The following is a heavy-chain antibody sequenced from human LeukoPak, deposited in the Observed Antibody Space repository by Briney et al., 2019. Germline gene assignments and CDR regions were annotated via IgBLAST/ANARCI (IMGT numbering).Heavy chain of an antibody. V-gene: IGHV1-2*02. CDR3: ARDGAYYYDSSGTWFGY. D-gene: IGHD3-22*01. CDR2: INPNSGGT. CDR1: GYTFTGYY. Sequence: GASVKVSCKASGYTFTGYYMHWVRQAPGQGLEWMGWINPNSGGTNYAQKFQGRVTMTRDTSISTAYMELSRLRSDDTAVYYCARDGAYYYDSSGTWFGYWGQGTLVTVSS. J-gene: IGHJ4*02.